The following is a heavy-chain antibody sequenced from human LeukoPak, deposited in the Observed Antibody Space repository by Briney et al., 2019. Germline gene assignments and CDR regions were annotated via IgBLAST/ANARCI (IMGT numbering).Heavy chain of an antibody. CDR3: ARAPGSRHYFDY. D-gene: IGHD3-10*01. Sequence: SETLSLTCTVSGGSISSYYWSWIRQPPGKGLEWIGYIYYSGSTNYNPSLKSRVTISVDTSKNQFSLKLSSVTAADTAVYYCARAPGSRHYFDYWGQGTLVTVSS. V-gene: IGHV4-59*01. J-gene: IGHJ4*02. CDR2: IYYSGST. CDR1: GGSISSYY.